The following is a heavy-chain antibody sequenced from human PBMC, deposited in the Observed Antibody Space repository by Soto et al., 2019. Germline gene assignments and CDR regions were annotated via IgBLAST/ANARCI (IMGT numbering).Heavy chain of an antibody. V-gene: IGHV4-39*01. CDR3: GRLEGLATISYYFDY. Sequence: SETLSLTCTVSGGSISSCGYYWSWIRQHPGKGLEWIGYIYYSGSTYYNPSLKSRVTISVDKSKNQFSLKLMSLSAADTAVYYCGRLEGLATISYYFDYWGQGALVTVSS. CDR2: IYYSGST. CDR1: GGSISSCGYY. J-gene: IGHJ4*02. D-gene: IGHD3-9*01.